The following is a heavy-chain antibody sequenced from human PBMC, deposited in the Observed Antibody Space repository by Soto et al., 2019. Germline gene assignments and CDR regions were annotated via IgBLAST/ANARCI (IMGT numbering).Heavy chain of an antibody. V-gene: IGHV4-59*01. CDR3: ARGYCSSTICYIWDNWFDP. CDR1: GGYISSYY. J-gene: IGHJ5*02. CDR2: IYYSGRT. D-gene: IGHD2-2*02. Sequence: SETMSLTCTVSGGYISSYYWSWIRQHPGKGLEWIGYIYYSGRTNYNPSLKSRVTISVDTSKNQFSLKLSSVTAADTAVYYCARGYCSSTICYIWDNWFDPWGQGTLVTVSS.